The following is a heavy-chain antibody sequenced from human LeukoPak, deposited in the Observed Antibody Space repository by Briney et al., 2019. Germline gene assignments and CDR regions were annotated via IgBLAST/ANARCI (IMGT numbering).Heavy chain of an antibody. J-gene: IGHJ4*02. V-gene: IGHV3-7*01. CDR1: GFTFSSYW. Sequence: PGGSLRLSCAASGFTFSSYWMSWVRQAPGKGLEWVANIKQDGSEKYYVDSVKGRFTISRDNAKNSLYLQMNSLRAEDTAVYYCARDRIVVVPAAGDYCGQGTLVTVSS. CDR3: ARDRIVVVPAAGDY. CDR2: IKQDGSEK. D-gene: IGHD2-2*01.